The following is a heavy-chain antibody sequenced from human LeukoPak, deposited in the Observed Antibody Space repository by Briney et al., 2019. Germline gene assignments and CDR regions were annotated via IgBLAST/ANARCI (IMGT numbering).Heavy chain of an antibody. V-gene: IGHV3-7*01. J-gene: IGHJ4*02. CDR2: IKQDGSEK. Sequence: GGSLRLSCAASGFIFSSYWMSWVRQAPGKGLEWVANIKQDGSEKYYVDSVKGRFTISRDNAKNSLYLQMNSLRAEDTAVYYCARAMVRGVKIFDYWGQGTLVTVSS. D-gene: IGHD3-10*01. CDR3: ARAMVRGVKIFDY. CDR1: GFIFSSYW.